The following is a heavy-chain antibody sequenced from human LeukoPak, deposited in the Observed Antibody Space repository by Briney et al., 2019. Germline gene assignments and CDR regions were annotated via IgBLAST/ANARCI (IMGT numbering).Heavy chain of an antibody. CDR2: IYYSGST. V-gene: IGHV4-39*01. CDR3: ARIKNAYYYYGMDV. Sequence: SETLSLTCTVSGGSISSSSYYRGWIRQPPGKGLEWIGSIYYSGSTYYNPSLKSRVTISVDTSKNQFSLKLSSVTAADTAVYYCARIKNAYYYYGMDVWGQGTTVTVSS. CDR1: GGSISSSSYY. J-gene: IGHJ6*02.